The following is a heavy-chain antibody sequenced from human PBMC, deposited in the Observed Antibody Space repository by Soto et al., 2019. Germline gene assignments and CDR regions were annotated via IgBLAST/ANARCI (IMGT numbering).Heavy chain of an antibody. J-gene: IGHJ4*02. CDR2: IIPILGIA. CDR1: GGTFSSYT. CDR3: ARSIVVVPATYYFDY. V-gene: IGHV1-69*02. D-gene: IGHD2-2*01. Sequence: QVQLVQSGAEVKKPGSSVKVSCKASGGTFSSYTISWVRQAPGQGLEWMERIIPILGIANYAQKFQGRVTITADKYTSTAYMELSSLRSEDTAVYYCARSIVVVPATYYFDYWGQGTLVTVSS.